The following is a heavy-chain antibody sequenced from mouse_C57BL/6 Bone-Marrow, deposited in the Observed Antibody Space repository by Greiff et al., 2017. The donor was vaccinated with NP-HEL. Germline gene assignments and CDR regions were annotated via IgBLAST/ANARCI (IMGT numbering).Heavy chain of an antibody. Sequence: EVQLQQSGPELVKPGASVKMSCKASGYTFTDYNMHWVKQSHGKSLEWIGYINPNNGGTSYNQKFKGKATLTVNKSSSTAYMELRSLTSEDSAVYYCARTAIYYDYDGAWFAYWGQGTLVTVSA. V-gene: IGHV1-22*01. CDR2: INPNNGGT. CDR3: ARTAIYYDYDGAWFAY. J-gene: IGHJ3*01. CDR1: GYTFTDYN. D-gene: IGHD2-4*01.